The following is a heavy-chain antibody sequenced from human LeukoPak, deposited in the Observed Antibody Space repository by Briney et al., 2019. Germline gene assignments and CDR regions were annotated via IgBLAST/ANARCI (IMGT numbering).Heavy chain of an antibody. CDR2: IYYSGST. Sequence: SETLSFTCTVSGGSIRSGGYYWSWIRQPLGKGLEWIGYIYYSGSTYYSPSLKSRVTISVDTSKNQFSLKLSSVTAADTAVYYCARGDDSSGYSPFDYWGVGTLVTVSS. CDR1: GGSIRSGGYY. D-gene: IGHD3-22*01. J-gene: IGHJ4*02. CDR3: ARGDDSSGYSPFDY. V-gene: IGHV4-30-4*01.